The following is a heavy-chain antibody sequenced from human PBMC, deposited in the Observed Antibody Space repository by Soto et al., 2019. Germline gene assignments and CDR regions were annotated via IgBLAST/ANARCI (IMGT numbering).Heavy chain of an antibody. J-gene: IGHJ4*02. CDR3: ARPFGVAAAGPFDC. CDR2: IYASGST. V-gene: IGHV4-31*03. Sequence: QVQLQESGPGLVKPSQTLSLTCTVSGGSISSGGYYWSWIRQHPGKGLGWMGYIYASGSTYYNPCLKSRVTIPAATSKNQFSLRLSPVTAADTAVYYCARPFGVAAAGPFDCWGQGTLVTVSS. D-gene: IGHD6-13*01. CDR1: GGSISSGGYY.